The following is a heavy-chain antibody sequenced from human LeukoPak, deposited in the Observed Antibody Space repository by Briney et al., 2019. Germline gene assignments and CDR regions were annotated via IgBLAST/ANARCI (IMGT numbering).Heavy chain of an antibody. CDR3: ARLVKDYDILTGYYTANWFDP. Sequence: SETLSLTCTVSGGSISSYYWSWIRQPPGKGLEWLGYIYTSGSTNYNPSLKSRVTISVDTSKNQFSLKLSSVTAADTAVYYCARLVKDYDILTGYYTANWFDPWGQGTLVTVSS. D-gene: IGHD3-9*01. J-gene: IGHJ5*02. CDR2: IYTSGST. CDR1: GGSISSYY. V-gene: IGHV4-4*09.